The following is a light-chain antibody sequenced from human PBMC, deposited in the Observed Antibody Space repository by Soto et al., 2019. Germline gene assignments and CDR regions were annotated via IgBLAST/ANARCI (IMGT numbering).Light chain of an antibody. CDR1: SSDVGGYNY. CDR2: EVS. CDR3: CSYTSRTTYV. J-gene: IGLJ1*01. Sequence: QSVLTQPASVSGSPGQSITISCTGTSSDVGGYNYVSWYQQHPGKAPKLMIYEVSNRPSGVSNRISGSKSGNTASLTISGLQSEDEADYFCCSYTSRTTYVFGTGTKVTVL. V-gene: IGLV2-14*01.